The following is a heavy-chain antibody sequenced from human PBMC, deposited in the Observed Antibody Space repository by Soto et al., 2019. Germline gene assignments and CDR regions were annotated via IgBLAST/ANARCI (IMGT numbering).Heavy chain of an antibody. CDR3: AHTGRYGGNLMGYYYYGMDV. CDR1: GFSLSTSGVG. CDR2: IYWDDDK. V-gene: IGHV2-5*02. J-gene: IGHJ6*02. D-gene: IGHD2-15*01. Sequence: SGPTLVNPTQTLTLTCTFSGFSLSTSGVGVGWIRQPPGKALEWLALIYWDDDKRYSPSLKSRLTITKDTSKNQVVLTMTDMDPVDTATYYCAHTGRYGGNLMGYYYYGMDVWGQGTTVTVSS.